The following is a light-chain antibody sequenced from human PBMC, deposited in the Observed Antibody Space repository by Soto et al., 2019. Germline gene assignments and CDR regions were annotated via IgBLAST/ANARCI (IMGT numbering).Light chain of an antibody. CDR1: SPNIGAGYD. V-gene: IGLV1-40*01. CDR2: GNT. J-gene: IGLJ2*01. CDR3: LSFDNSLSVV. Sequence: QSALTQPPSVSGAPGQRVTISCTGSSPNIGAGYDVHWYQQLPGRAPKLLIYGNTNRPSGVPDRFSGSKSGTSASLAITGLQAEDEADYYCLSFDNSLSVVFGGGTKVTVL.